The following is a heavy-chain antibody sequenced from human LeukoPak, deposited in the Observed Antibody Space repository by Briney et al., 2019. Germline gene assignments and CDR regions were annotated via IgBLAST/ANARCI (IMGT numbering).Heavy chain of an antibody. D-gene: IGHD7-27*01. V-gene: IGHV1-8*01. J-gene: IGHJ4*02. CDR2: MNPNSGDT. CDR3: ARNLPSTGDFDY. Sequence: ASVKVSCKASGHTFTDYDINWVRQATGQGLEWLGWMNPNSGDTGYAQNFQGRVTMTRITSINTAYMELSGLTSEDTAVYYCARNLPSTGDFDYWGQGTLVSVSS. CDR1: GHTFTDYD.